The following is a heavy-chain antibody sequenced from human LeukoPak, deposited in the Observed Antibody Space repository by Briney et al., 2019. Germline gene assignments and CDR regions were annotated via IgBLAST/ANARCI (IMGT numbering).Heavy chain of an antibody. CDR2: IYTSGST. CDR1: GGSISSYY. Sequence: SETLSLTCTVSGGSISSYYWSWIRQPAGQGLEWLGRIYTSGSTNYNPSLKSRLTMSVDTSKNQFSLKLSSVTAADTAVYYCASFNYYGSGSSDYWGQGTLVTVSS. D-gene: IGHD3-10*01. J-gene: IGHJ4*02. CDR3: ASFNYYGSGSSDY. V-gene: IGHV4-4*07.